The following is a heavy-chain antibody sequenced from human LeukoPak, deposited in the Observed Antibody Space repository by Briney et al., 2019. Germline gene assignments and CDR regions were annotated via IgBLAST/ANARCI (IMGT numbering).Heavy chain of an antibody. Sequence: GGSLRLSCAASGFTFSNYGIHWVRQAPGKGLEWVTFIRYDGSNQYYADSVKGRFTLSRDNSKSTLYLQMNSLRPEDTAVYYCAKGYSGYDSTLGYWGQGTLVIVSS. D-gene: IGHD5-12*01. CDR1: GFTFSNYG. J-gene: IGHJ4*02. CDR3: AKGYSGYDSTLGY. CDR2: IRYDGSNQ. V-gene: IGHV3-30*02.